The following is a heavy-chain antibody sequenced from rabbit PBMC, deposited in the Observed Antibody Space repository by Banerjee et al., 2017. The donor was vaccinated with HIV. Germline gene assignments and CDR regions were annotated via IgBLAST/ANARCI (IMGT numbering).Heavy chain of an antibody. Sequence: QEQLKETGGGLVQPGGSLTLSCKASGIDFSGYFYICWVRQAPGKGLEWIGCMDIGSSGSTYYATWAKGRFTISKTSSTTVTLQMASLTAADTATYFCARGGGNAAYGYDSAFSLWGPGTLVTVS. CDR2: MDIGSSGST. D-gene: IGHD6-1*01. V-gene: IGHV1S45*01. CDR1: GIDFSGYFY. CDR3: ARGGGNAAYGYDSAFSL. J-gene: IGHJ4*01.